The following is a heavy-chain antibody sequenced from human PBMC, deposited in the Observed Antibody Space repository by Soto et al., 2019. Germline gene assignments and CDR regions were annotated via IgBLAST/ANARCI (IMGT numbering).Heavy chain of an antibody. Sequence: EVQLVESGGGLVQPGGSLRLSCAASGFTFSSYSMNWVRQAPGKGLEWVSYISSSSSNIYYADSVKGRFTIARDNAKNSLYLQMNSLRAENTAVYYCARDAVMSARGAFDIWGQGTMVTVSS. CDR2: ISSSSSNI. CDR1: GFTFSSYS. D-gene: IGHD2-21*01. CDR3: ARDAVMSARGAFDI. V-gene: IGHV3-48*01. J-gene: IGHJ3*02.